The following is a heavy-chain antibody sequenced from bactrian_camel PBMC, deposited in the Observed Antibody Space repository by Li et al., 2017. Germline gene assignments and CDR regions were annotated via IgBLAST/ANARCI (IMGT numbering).Heavy chain of an antibody. J-gene: IGHJ4*01. CDR1: YWPSSRKC. Sequence: VQLVESGGGSVQVGGSLRLSCKYNYWPSSRKCMAWFRQFPGKEREGVAAITDDGTRTYYDDSVKGRFTISRDNARDAMYLQMNSLKSEDTAVYYCAAVTAFSGCVGQGTQVTVS. D-gene: IGHD2*01. V-gene: IGHV3S54*01. CDR2: ITDDGTRT.